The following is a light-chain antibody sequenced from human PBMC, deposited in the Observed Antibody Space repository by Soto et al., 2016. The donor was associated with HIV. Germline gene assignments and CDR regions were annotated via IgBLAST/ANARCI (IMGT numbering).Light chain of an antibody. CDR3: QVWHSTSVI. J-gene: IGLJ2*01. V-gene: IGLV3-21*03. CDR1: NIASKS. Sequence: SYELTQPPSVSVAPGKTARLTCVGDNIASKSVHWYQQEPGQAPVSVLYDDSDRPSGIPERFSGSNSGNTATLTISRVEAGDEADYYCQVWHSTSVIFGGGTKLTVL. CDR2: DDS.